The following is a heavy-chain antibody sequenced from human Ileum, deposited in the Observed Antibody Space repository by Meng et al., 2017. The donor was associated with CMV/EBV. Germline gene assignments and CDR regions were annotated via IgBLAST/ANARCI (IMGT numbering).Heavy chain of an antibody. CDR3: AKGGAYNRDY. V-gene: IGHV4-34*01. J-gene: IGHJ4*02. CDR1: GVSFSGSY. D-gene: IGHD3-10*01. Sequence: SLACVVRGVSFSGSYWSWIRQPPGKGLEWIGEISHSEITKYNPSLKSRVTISGDVSKNQFSLKLTSVTAADTAVYYCAKGGAYNRDYWGQGTLVTVSS. CDR2: ISHSEIT.